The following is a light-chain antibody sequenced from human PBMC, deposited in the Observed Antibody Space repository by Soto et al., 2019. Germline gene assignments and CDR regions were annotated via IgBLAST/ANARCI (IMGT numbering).Light chain of an antibody. V-gene: IGKV1-39*01. J-gene: IGKJ4*01. CDR1: QSIRSY. CDR2: AAS. CDR3: QKTSSTPT. Sequence: DIQLTQSPSSLSASVGDRVTITCRASQSIRSYLNWYQQKPGEAPKLLIYAASSLQTGVSSRFSGSGSGTDFTLTISNLQPEDFATYYCQKTSSTPTFGGGTKVDIK.